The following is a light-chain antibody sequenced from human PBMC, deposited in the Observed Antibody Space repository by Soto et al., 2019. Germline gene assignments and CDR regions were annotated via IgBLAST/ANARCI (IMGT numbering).Light chain of an antibody. Sequence: QSVLTQPPSVSGFPGQSVTISCTGTSSDVGIYNRVSWYQQPPGTAPKLIIYGVNNRPSGVPDRFSGSKSGNTASLTISGLQAEDEADYYCSSSSSINTYVFGTGTKVTVL. CDR1: SSDVGIYNR. J-gene: IGLJ1*01. CDR3: SSSSSINTYV. V-gene: IGLV2-18*02. CDR2: GVN.